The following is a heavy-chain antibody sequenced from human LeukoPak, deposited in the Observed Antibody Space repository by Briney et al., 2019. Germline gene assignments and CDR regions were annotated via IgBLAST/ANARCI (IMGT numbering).Heavy chain of an antibody. V-gene: IGHV4-59*01. CDR3: ARGRTVLWATD. D-gene: IGHD3-10*01. CDR2: VFYSGST. J-gene: IGHJ4*02. Sequence: KPSETLSLTCTVSGGSINGYYWSWIRQPPGKGLEWIGYVFYSGSTNYCPFLKSRVTISLDTPKSQFSLKLTSVTAADTAVYYCARGRTVLWATDWGQGTLVTVSS. CDR1: GGSINGYY.